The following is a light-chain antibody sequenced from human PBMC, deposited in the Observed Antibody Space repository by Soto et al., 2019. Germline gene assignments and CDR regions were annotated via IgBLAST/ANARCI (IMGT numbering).Light chain of an antibody. J-gene: IGLJ2*01. CDR3: SSYTNSITVL. CDR2: DVS. CDR1: SSDVGGYNY. V-gene: IGLV2-14*03. Sequence: QSVLNQPASVSGSPGQSITISCTGTSSDVGGYNYVSWYQHHPGKAPKLMIYDVSNRPSGVSNRFSGSKSGNTAYLTISGLQAEDEADYYFSSYTNSITVLFFGGTKLTVL.